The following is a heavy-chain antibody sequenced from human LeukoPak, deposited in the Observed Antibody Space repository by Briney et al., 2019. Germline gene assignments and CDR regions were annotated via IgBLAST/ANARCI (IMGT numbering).Heavy chain of an antibody. Sequence: GGSLRLSCAASGFTFSSYGMTWVRQAPGKGLEWVANIKQDGSEKYYVDSVKGRFTISRDNSKNSLYLQMNSLRAEDTALYYCAKADVGTTRVDYWGQGTLVTVSS. CDR2: IKQDGSEK. CDR3: AKADVGTTRVDY. J-gene: IGHJ4*02. V-gene: IGHV3-7*03. CDR1: GFTFSSYG. D-gene: IGHD1-1*01.